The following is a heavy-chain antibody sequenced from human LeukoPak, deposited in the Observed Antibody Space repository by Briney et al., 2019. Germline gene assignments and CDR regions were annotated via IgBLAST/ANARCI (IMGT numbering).Heavy chain of an antibody. D-gene: IGHD6-6*01. CDR3: ARDLAARNFDY. J-gene: IGHJ4*02. Sequence: PGGSLRLSCAASGFTFSSYTMNWVRQAPGKGLEWVSSIGISSNYIYYADSMKGRFTISRDNAKSSLYLQMSSLRAEDTAVYYCARDLAARNFDYWGQGILVTVSS. CDR1: GFTFSSYT. CDR2: IGISSNYI. V-gene: IGHV3-21*01.